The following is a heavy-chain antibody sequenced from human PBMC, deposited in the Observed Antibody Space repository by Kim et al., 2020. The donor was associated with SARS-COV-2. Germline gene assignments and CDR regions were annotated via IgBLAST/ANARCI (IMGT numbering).Heavy chain of an antibody. CDR1: VFTFSSYW. D-gene: IGHD3-10*01. J-gene: IGHJ6*02. Sequence: GGSLRLSCAASVFTFSSYWMHWVRQAPGKGLVWVSRINSDGSSTSYADSVKGRFTISRDNAKNTLYLQMNSLRAEDTAVYYCVRGSAADYYYYYGMDVWGQGTTVTVSS. CDR3: VRGSAADYYYYYGMDV. CDR2: INSDGSST. V-gene: IGHV3-74*01.